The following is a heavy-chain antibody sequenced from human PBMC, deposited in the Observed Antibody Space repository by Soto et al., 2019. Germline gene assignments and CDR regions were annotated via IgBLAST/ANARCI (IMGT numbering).Heavy chain of an antibody. V-gene: IGHV3-66*01. Sequence: PGGSLRLSCAASGFTVSSYYMSWVRHAPGKGLEWVSVIYSAGSADFADSVKGRFTISRDNSKNTLYLQMSSLRAEDTAVYYCARVPSSSYQYLYSWCQGTLVTGSS. CDR3: ARVPSSSYQYLYS. D-gene: IGHD6-13*01. CDR2: IYSAGSA. J-gene: IGHJ4*02. CDR1: GFTVSSYY.